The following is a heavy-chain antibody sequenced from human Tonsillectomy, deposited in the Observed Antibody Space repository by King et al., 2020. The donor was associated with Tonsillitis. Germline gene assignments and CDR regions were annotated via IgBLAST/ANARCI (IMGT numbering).Heavy chain of an antibody. J-gene: IGHJ4*02. Sequence: QVQLVESGPRLVKPSETLSLTCSVSGGSISVYYWNWLRQPAGKGLEWIGRIHASGTTNYNASLKSRVTMSVDTSENHFSLQLTSVTAADTAVYYCARGQLCSGGTCYRHSPPFDYWGLGALVIVSS. CDR1: GGSISVYY. D-gene: IGHD2-15*01. CDR2: IHASGTT. V-gene: IGHV4-4*07. CDR3: ARGQLCSGGTCYRHSPPFDY.